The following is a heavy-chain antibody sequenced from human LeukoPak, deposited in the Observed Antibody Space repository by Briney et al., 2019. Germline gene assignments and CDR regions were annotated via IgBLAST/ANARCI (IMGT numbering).Heavy chain of an antibody. CDR2: ISWNSGSI. Sequence: GRSLRLSCAASGFTFDDCAMHWVRQAPGKGLEWVSGISWNSGSIGYADSVKGRFTISRDNAKNSLYLQMNSLRAEDTALYYCAKVGGDYSSSWYGTFDYWGQGTLVTVSS. D-gene: IGHD6-13*01. CDR3: AKVGGDYSSSWYGTFDY. V-gene: IGHV3-9*01. CDR1: GFTFDDCA. J-gene: IGHJ4*02.